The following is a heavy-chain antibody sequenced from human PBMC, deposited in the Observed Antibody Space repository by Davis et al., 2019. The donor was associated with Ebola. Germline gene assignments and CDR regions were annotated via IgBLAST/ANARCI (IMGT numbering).Heavy chain of an antibody. J-gene: IGHJ4*02. V-gene: IGHV3-7*01. D-gene: IGHD5-12*01. CDR2: IKPDGSEK. CDR1: GFTFSDYW. CDR3: ARESVNIVAS. Sequence: GGSLRLSCTASGFTFSDYWMSWVRQAPGKGLEWMANIKPDGSEKYYVDSVKGRFTISRDNAKNSLYLQMNSLRAEDTAVYYCARESVNIVASWGQGTLVTVSS.